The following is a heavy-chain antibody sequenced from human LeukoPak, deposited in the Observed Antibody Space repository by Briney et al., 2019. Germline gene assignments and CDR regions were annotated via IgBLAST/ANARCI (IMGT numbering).Heavy chain of an antibody. D-gene: IGHD5-12*01. V-gene: IGHV3-30-3*01. J-gene: IGHJ6*03. Sequence: GRSLRLSCAASGCTFSSHAMHWVRQAPGKGLKWVAIISYDGSSKYYADSVKGRFTTSRDDSKNTLYLQMNTLRAEDTAVYYCARGGSGSYYYYFYYMDVWGKGTTVTVSS. CDR1: GCTFSSHA. CDR2: ISYDGSSK. CDR3: ARGGSGSYYYYFYYMDV.